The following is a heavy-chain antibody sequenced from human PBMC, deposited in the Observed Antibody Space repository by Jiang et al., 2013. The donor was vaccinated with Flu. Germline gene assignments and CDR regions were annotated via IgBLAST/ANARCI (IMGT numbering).Heavy chain of an antibody. CDR2: ISSSSSTI. V-gene: IGHV3-48*02. CDR3: ARDPRYDFWSDQGPTPNWFDP. D-gene: IGHD3-3*01. J-gene: IGHJ5*02. CDR1: GFTFSSYS. Sequence: RLSCAASGFTFSSYSMNWVRQAPGKGLEWVSYISSSSSTIYYADSVKGRFTISRDNAKNSLYLQMNSLRDEDTAVYYCARDPRYDFWSDQGPTPNWFDPWGQGTLVTVSS.